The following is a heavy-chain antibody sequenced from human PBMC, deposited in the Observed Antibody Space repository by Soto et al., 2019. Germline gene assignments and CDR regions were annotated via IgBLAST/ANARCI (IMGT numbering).Heavy chain of an antibody. CDR3: ARGGEPLGYYGLDV. V-gene: IGHV4-61*01. CDR1: GGSVRSGNHF. J-gene: IGHJ6*02. CDR2: MYYTGVT. Sequence: KPSETLSLTCSVSGGSVRSGNHFWNWIRQPPGRGLEWLGYMYYTGVTNYNPSLKSRVSMSVDTSKDQFSLHLTSLTAADTAVYYCARGGEPLGYYGLDVWGQGTTVTVSS.